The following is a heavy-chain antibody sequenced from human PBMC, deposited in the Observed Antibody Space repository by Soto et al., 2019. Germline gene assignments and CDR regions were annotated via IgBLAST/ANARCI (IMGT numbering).Heavy chain of an antibody. CDR2: ISGRDSTI. Sequence: QVQLVESGGGLVKPGGSLRLSCAASGITFSDFHMSWIRQAPGKGLEWVSFISGRDSTIYYADSVKGRFTISRDNAKNSLFLQLNSMTVEDTAVYDCACPASRIDYLGQGALVTVSS. J-gene: IGHJ4*02. CDR1: GITFSDFH. V-gene: IGHV3-11*01. CDR3: ACPASRIDY.